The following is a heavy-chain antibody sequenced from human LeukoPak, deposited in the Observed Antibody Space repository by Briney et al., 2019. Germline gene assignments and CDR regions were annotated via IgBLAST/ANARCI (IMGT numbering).Heavy chain of an antibody. CDR1: GYTFTSYG. Sequence: ASVKVSCTASGYTFTSYGISWVRQAPGQGLEWMGWISAYNGNTNYAQKLQGRVTMTTDTSTSTAYMELRSLRSDDTAVYYCARDPWDIVVVPAARPYYYYGMDVWGQGTTVTVSS. CDR2: ISAYNGNT. CDR3: ARDPWDIVVVPAARPYYYYGMDV. J-gene: IGHJ6*02. D-gene: IGHD2-2*01. V-gene: IGHV1-18*01.